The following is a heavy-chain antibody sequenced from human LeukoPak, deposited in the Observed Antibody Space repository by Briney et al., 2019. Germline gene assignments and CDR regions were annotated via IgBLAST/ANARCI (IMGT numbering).Heavy chain of an antibody. J-gene: IGHJ4*02. D-gene: IGHD1-1*01. CDR3: ARSHQLSY. CDR1: GFTFSSYA. Sequence: GGSLRLSCAASGFTFSSYAMHWVRQAPGKGLEWVAVISYDGSNKYYADSVKGRFTISRDNSKNTLYLQMNSLRAEDTAVYYCARSHQLSYWGQGTLVTVSS. V-gene: IGHV3-30-3*01. CDR2: ISYDGSNK.